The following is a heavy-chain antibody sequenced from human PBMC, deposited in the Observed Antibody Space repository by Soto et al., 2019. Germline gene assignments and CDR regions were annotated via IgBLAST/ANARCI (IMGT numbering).Heavy chain of an antibody. J-gene: IGHJ6*02. Sequence: QVQLVQSGAEVKKPGASVKVSCKASGYTFTGYYMHWVRQAPGQGLEWMGWINPNSGGTNYAQKFRGWVTMTRDTSISKAYMEVSRLRSDDTAVYYCARDGGVLLQNGMDVWGQGTTVTVSS. CDR1: GYTFTGYY. V-gene: IGHV1-2*04. D-gene: IGHD3-10*01. CDR2: INPNSGGT. CDR3: ARDGGVLLQNGMDV.